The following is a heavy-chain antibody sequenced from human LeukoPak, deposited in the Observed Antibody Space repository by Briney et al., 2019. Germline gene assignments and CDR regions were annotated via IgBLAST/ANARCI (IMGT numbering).Heavy chain of an antibody. V-gene: IGHV1-2*02. J-gene: IGHJ6*03. CDR3: ARDQGQEWLRIEIDYYYYMDV. CDR1: GYTFTGYY. Sequence: ASVRVSCKASGYTFTGYYMHWVRQAPGQGLEWMGWINPNSGGTNYAQKLQGRVTMTRDTSISTAYMELSRLRSDETAVYYCARDQGQEWLRIEIDYYYYMDVWGKGTTVTVSS. CDR2: INPNSGGT. D-gene: IGHD5-12*01.